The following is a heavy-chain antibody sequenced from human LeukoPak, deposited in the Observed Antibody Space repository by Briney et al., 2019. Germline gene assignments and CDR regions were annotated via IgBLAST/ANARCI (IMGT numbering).Heavy chain of an antibody. V-gene: IGHV5-51*01. CDR2: IYPGDSDT. CDR3: ARSDFWSGSDAFDI. J-gene: IGHJ3*02. CDR1: GYSFTSYW. D-gene: IGHD3-3*01. Sequence: GESLKISCKGSGYSFTSYWIGWVRQMPGKGLECMGIIYPGDSDTRYSPSFQGQVTISADKSISTAYLQWSSLKAPDTAMYYCARSDFWSGSDAFDIWGQGTMVTVSS.